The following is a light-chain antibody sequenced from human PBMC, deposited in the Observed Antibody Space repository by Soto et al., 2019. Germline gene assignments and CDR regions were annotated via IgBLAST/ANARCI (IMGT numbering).Light chain of an antibody. Sequence: EIELTQSPGILALSPGERATLSCRASETISTKYLAWYQQKPGQAPRLLIYGASSRAAGIPARFSGSGSGTDFTLTISSLEPEDFAVYYCQQRSNWPPWTFGQGTKVDIK. CDR1: ETISTKY. V-gene: IGKV3D-20*02. CDR3: QQRSNWPPWT. J-gene: IGKJ1*01. CDR2: GAS.